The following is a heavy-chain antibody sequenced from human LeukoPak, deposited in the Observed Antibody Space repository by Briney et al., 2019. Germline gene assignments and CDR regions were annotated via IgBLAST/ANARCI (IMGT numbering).Heavy chain of an antibody. CDR1: GGSFSGYY. D-gene: IGHD3-3*01. J-gene: IGHJ4*02. Sequence: SETLSLTCAVYGGSFSGYYWSWIRQPPGKGLEWIGEINHSGSTNYNPSLKSRVTISVDTSKNQFSLKLSSVTAADTAVYYCARDITIFGWGQGTLVTVSS. CDR2: INHSGST. CDR3: ARDITIFG. V-gene: IGHV4-34*01.